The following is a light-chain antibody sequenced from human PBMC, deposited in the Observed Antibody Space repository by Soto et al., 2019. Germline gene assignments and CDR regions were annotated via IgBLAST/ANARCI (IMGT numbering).Light chain of an antibody. J-gene: IGKJ5*01. Sequence: VLTHSPSTLSWSPGDRATLSCRASPSVPNFLAWYQQKPRQAPRLLVYGAFNRATGIPARFSGSGSGTDFTLTISSLEPEDSAIYYCQQRNVWPPVTFGLGTRLEIK. CDR1: PSVPNF. V-gene: IGKV3-11*01. CDR2: GAF. CDR3: QQRNVWPPVT.